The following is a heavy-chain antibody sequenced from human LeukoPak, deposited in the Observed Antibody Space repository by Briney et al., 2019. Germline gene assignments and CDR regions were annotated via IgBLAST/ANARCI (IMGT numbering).Heavy chain of an antibody. V-gene: IGHV3-23*01. CDR1: GFTFSSYA. J-gene: IGHJ4*02. Sequence: GGSLRPSCAASGFTFSSYAMSWVRQAPGKGLEWVSAISGSGGSTYCADSVKGRFTISRDNSKNTLYLQMNSLRAEDTAVYYCANLPETALDYWGQGTLVTVSS. D-gene: IGHD2-2*01. CDR3: ANLPETALDY. CDR2: ISGSGGST.